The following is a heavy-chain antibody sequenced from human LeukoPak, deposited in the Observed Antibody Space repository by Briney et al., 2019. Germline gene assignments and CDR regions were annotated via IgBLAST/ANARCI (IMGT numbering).Heavy chain of an antibody. CDR3: ARQEYSGYDRSFDY. CDR1: GGSINSYY. Sequence: SETLSLTCTVSGGSINSYYWNWFRQPPGKGLEWIGYTHYSGTTNYNSSLKSRVIISLDTSKDQFSLKLSSVTAADTAMYCCARQEYSGYDRSFDYWGQGTLVTVSS. D-gene: IGHD5-12*01. V-gene: IGHV4-59*01. CDR2: THYSGTT. J-gene: IGHJ4*02.